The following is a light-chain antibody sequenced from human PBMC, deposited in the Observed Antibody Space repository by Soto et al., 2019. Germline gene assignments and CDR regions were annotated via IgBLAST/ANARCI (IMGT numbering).Light chain of an antibody. V-gene: IGLV2-8*01. Sequence: QSALTQPPSASGSPGQSVTISCTGTSSDVAGYNYVSWYQQHPGKAPKLMIYEVSQRPSGVPDRFSGSKSGNTASLTVSGLQAEDAADYYCSSYAGSDNLVFGGGTTLTVL. J-gene: IGLJ2*01. CDR1: SSDVAGYNY. CDR2: EVS. CDR3: SSYAGSDNLV.